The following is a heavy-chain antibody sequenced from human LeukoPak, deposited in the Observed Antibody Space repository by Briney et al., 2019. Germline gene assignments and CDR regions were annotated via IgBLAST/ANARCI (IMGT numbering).Heavy chain of an antibody. CDR1: GFTFDNYAM. J-gene: IGHJ4*02. Sequence: GSLRLSCAASGFTFDNYAMTWVRQPPGKGLEWIGEIYHSGATNYNPSLKSRVTMLLDKSKNQFSLKLNSVTAADTAVYYCARNGGNSDYDYWGQGTLVTVSA. CDR3: ARNGGNSDYDY. V-gene: IGHV4-4*02. CDR2: IYHSGAT. D-gene: IGHD4-23*01.